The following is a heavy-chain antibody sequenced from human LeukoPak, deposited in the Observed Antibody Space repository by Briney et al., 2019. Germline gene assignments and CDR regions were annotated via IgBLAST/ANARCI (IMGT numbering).Heavy chain of an antibody. D-gene: IGHD4-17*01. CDR2: IYYSGST. CDR3: ARDGGYGDLH. CDR1: GGSISSYY. J-gene: IGHJ4*02. Sequence: SETLSLTCTVSGGSISSYYWSWIRQPPGKGLEWIGYIYYSGSTNYNPSLKSRVTISVDTSKNQSSLKLSSVTAADTAVYYCARDGGYGDLHWGQGTLVTVSS. V-gene: IGHV4-59*01.